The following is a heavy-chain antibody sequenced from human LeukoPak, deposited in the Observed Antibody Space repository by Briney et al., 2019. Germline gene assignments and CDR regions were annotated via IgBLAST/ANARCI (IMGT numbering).Heavy chain of an antibody. CDR1: GFTFSSFW. Sequence: PGGSLRLSCAASGFTFSSFWMTWVRQAPGKGLEWVATIKRDGSEKYYVDSVEGRFTNSRDNAKNSLYLQMNSLRAEETAVYYCAREGRELAYCSGSTCYSSGPIDSWGQGTLVTVSS. J-gene: IGHJ4*02. D-gene: IGHD2-2*02. V-gene: IGHV3-7*01. CDR3: AREGRELAYCSGSTCYSSGPIDS. CDR2: IKRDGSEK.